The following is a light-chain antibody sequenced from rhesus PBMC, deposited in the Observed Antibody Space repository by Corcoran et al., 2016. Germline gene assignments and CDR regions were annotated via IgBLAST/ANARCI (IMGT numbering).Light chain of an antibody. V-gene: IGKV3-42*01. CDR3: QQDYSWPPT. CDR2: GAS. CDR1: QSVSSS. J-gene: IGKJ4*01. Sequence: EIVMTQSPATLSLSPGERATLSCRASQSVSSSLAWYQQKPGQAPKLLIYGASSRATGIPDRFSGSGSGTEFTLTISSLEPEDVEVYYCQQDYSWPPTFGGGTKVELK.